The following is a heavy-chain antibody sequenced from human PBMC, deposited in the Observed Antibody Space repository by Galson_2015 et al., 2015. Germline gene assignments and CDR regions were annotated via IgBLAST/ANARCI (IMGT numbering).Heavy chain of an antibody. CDR1: GYTFSDFY. Sequence: SVKVSCKASGYTFSDFYMFWVRQAPGQGLEWMGVISPTGDGAGYAQKFQGRLTMTRDTSTSTLYMELNGLRSEDTAVYYCARESSRGWFSPDCWGQGTLVTVSS. V-gene: IGHV1-46*01. J-gene: IGHJ4*02. CDR3: ARESSRGWFSPDC. D-gene: IGHD6-19*01. CDR2: ISPTGDGA.